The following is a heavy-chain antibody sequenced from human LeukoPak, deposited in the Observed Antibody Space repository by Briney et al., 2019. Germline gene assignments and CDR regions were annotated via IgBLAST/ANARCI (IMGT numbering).Heavy chain of an antibody. Sequence: GGSLRLSCAASGFTFSSYAMHWVRQAPGKGLEWVAVISYDGSNKYYADSVKGRFTISRDNSKNTLYLQMNSLRAEDTAVYYCARDYRHYYDNGGAFDIWGQGTMVTVSS. CDR3: ARDYRHYYDNGGAFDI. J-gene: IGHJ3*02. D-gene: IGHD3-22*01. V-gene: IGHV3-30-3*01. CDR1: GFTFSSYA. CDR2: ISYDGSNK.